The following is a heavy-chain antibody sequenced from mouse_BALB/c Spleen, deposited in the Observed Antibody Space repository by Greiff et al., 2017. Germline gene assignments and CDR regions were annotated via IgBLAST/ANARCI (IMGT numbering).Heavy chain of an antibody. J-gene: IGHJ4*01. D-gene: IGHD3-1*01. Sequence: EVKLQQSGAELVKPGASVKLSCTASGFNIKDTYMHWVKQRPEQGLEWIGRIDPANGNTKYDPKFQGKATITADTSSNTAYLQLSSLTSEDTAVYYCASSGYYAMDYWGQGTSVTVSS. V-gene: IGHV14-3*02. CDR2: IDPANGNT. CDR1: GFNIKDTY. CDR3: ASSGYYAMDY.